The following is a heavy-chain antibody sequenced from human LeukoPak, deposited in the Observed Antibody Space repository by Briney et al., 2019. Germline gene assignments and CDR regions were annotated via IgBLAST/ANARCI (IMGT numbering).Heavy chain of an antibody. D-gene: IGHD1-26*01. CDR1: GFTFSSYG. V-gene: IGHV3-30*02. J-gene: IGHJ3*02. CDR3: AKTGSYSYSAFDI. CDR2: IRYDGSNK. Sequence: PGGSLRLSCAASGFTFSSYGMHWVRQAPGKGLEWVAFIRYDGSNKYYADSVKGRSTISRDNSKNTLYLQMNSLRAEDTAVYYCAKTGSYSYSAFDIWGQGTMVTVSS.